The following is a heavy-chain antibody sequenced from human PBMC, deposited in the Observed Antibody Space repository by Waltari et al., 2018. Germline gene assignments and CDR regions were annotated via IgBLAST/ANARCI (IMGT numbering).Heavy chain of an antibody. CDR1: GFPFSSYG. J-gene: IGHJ4*02. Sequence: QVQLVESGGGVVQPGGSLRLSCAASGFPFSSYGMHWVRQAPGKGLEWVAFIRYDGSNKYYADSVKGRFTISRDNSKNTLYLQMNSLRAEDTAVYYCAKGQPVRYFDYWGQGTLVTVSS. V-gene: IGHV3-30*02. CDR3: AKGQPVRYFDY. CDR2: IRYDGSNK.